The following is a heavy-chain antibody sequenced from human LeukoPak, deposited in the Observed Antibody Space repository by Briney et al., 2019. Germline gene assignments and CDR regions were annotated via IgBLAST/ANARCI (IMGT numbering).Heavy chain of an antibody. D-gene: IGHD1-1*01. J-gene: IGHJ4*02. V-gene: IGHV1-46*01. CDR3: AINWNDAIFDH. CDR2: INPSGGST. CDR1: GYTFTSYY. Sequence: GASVKVSCKASGYTFTSYYMHWVRQAPGQGLEWMGIINPSGGSTSYAQKFQGRVTMTRDTSTSTVYMELSSLRSEDTAVYYCAINWNDAIFDHWGQGTLVTVSS.